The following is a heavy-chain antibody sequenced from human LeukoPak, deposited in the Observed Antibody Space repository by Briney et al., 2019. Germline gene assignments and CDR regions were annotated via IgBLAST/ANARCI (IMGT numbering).Heavy chain of an antibody. CDR1: GSRFTGYY. CDR3: ASESACGTTNCLAPADWLDP. Sequence: ASVKLSFKASGSRFTGYYMHWVRQAPGQGLEWMGWISPNSGDTDIAQKFQGRVTMTRDTSIATSYMEVDSLTSDDTAVYYCASESACGTTNCLAPADWLDPWGQGTLVIVSS. V-gene: IGHV1-2*02. J-gene: IGHJ5*02. CDR2: ISPNSGDT. D-gene: IGHD2-2*01.